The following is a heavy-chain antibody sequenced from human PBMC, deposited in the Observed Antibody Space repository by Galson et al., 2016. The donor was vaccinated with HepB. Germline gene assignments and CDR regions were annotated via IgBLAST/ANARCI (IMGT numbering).Heavy chain of an antibody. CDR3: VRDRAYIVTDY. J-gene: IGHJ4*02. CDR1: GYSIRSGYY. Sequence: ETLSLTCTVSGYSIRSGYYWGWIRQPPGKGLEWIGTIYYSGTTYYNPSLESRITISVDTPNNKISLNVNSVTAADTAVYYCVRDRAYIVTDYWGQGILITVSS. V-gene: IGHV4-38-2*02. CDR2: IYYSGTT. D-gene: IGHD2-21*02.